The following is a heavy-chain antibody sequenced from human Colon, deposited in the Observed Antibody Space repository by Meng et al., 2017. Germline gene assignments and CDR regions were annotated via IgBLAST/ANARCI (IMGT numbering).Heavy chain of an antibody. Sequence: QLHLPESGPGLVMPSQPLSLTCTVLGGSINSGGNYWSWIRQHPGKGLEWMGYIYKTGDNYYNPSLKSQVTISIDTSKNQFSLNLTSVTAADTAVYYCARARGGIVAEFFDYWGQGILVTVS. V-gene: IGHV4-31*01. D-gene: IGHD1-26*01. CDR3: ARARGGIVAEFFDY. J-gene: IGHJ4*02. CDR1: GGSINSGGNY. CDR2: IYKTGDN.